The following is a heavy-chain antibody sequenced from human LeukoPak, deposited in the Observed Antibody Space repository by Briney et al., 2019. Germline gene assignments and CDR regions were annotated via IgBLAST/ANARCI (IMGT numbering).Heavy chain of an antibody. J-gene: IGHJ1*01. CDR3: ARGPGVNQYFQH. CDR2: MNPNSGNT. CDR1: GYTFTSYD. D-gene: IGHD3-10*01. Sequence: ASVKVSCKASGYTFTSYDINWVRQATGQGPEWMGWMNPNSGNTGYAQKFQGRVAITRTTSISTAYMELSGLRSEDTAVYYCARGPGVNQYFQHWGQGTLVTVSS. V-gene: IGHV1-8*03.